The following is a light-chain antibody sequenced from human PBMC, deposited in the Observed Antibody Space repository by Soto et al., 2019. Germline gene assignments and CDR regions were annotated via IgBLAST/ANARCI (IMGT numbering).Light chain of an antibody. CDR3: QQYGLQGT. J-gene: IGKJ1*01. Sequence: DIQMTQSPSTLSAFVGDRVTITCLASQTIRNYLAWYQQKPGKAPDLLIYDASSLENEVPSRFSGSGFGTEFTLTISSLQPDDSATYYCQQYGLQGTFGQGTKV. V-gene: IGKV1-5*01. CDR1: QTIRNY. CDR2: DAS.